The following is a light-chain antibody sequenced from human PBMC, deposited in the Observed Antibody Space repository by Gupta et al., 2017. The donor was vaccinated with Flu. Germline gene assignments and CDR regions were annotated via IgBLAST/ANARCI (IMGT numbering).Light chain of an antibody. V-gene: IGKV1-39*01. Sequence: PSSLSASVGDRVTITCRASQSVSTYLNWYQQKPGKAPKLLIYAGSSLQSGVPSRFSGSGSGTDFTLTISRLQPEDFATYYCQQRDITPITFGGGTKVDIK. CDR3: QQRDITPIT. J-gene: IGKJ4*01. CDR2: AGS. CDR1: QSVSTY.